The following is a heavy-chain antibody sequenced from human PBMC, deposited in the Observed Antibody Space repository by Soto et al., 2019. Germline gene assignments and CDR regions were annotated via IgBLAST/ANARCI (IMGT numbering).Heavy chain of an antibody. Sequence: QVQLVESGGGVVQPGTSLRLSCTASGFTFSSNGMHWVRQAPGKGLEWVAFIWYNGINKYYADSVKGRFIISRDNSENTVYLQMNSLRAEDTDVYYCARDPYHYGSGSYYFDYWGQGTLVTVSS. J-gene: IGHJ4*02. D-gene: IGHD3-10*01. V-gene: IGHV3-33*01. CDR2: IWYNGINK. CDR3: ARDPYHYGSGSYYFDY. CDR1: GFTFSSNG.